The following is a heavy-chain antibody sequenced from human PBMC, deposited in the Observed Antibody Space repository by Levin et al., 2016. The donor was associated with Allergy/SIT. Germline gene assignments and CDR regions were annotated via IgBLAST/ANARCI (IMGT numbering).Heavy chain of an antibody. CDR3: ARVGATTGYYYYGMDV. J-gene: IGHJ6*02. CDR1: GGTFSSYA. CDR2: ISAYNGNT. V-gene: IGHV1-18*01. Sequence: ASVKVSCKASGGTFSSYAISWVRQAPGQGLEWMGWISAYNGNTNYAQKLQGRVTMTTDTSTSTAYMELRSLRSDDTAVYYCARVGATTGYYYYGMDVWGQGTTVTVSS. D-gene: IGHD1-26*01.